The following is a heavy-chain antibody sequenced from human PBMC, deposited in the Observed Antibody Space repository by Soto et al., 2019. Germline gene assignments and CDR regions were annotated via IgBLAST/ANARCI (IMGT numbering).Heavy chain of an antibody. CDR3: ARDPGYSYGNT. Sequence: GGSLRLSCAASGFTFSSYAMSWVRQAPGKGLEWVSAISGSGGSTYYADSVKGRFTITRDTSASTAYMELSSLRSEDTAVYYCARDPGYSYGNTWGQGTLVTVSS. D-gene: IGHD5-18*01. V-gene: IGHV3-23*01. CDR1: GFTFSSYA. J-gene: IGHJ5*02. CDR2: ISGSGGST.